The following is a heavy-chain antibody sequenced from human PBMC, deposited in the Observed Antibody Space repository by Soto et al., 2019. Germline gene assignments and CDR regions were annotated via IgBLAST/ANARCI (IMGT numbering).Heavy chain of an antibody. Sequence: QVQLVQSGAEVKKPGSSVKVSYKASGGTFSSYPISWVRQAPGQGLEWMGVIIPIFGSVNSAQKFQGRVTITADESTSTAYMELSSLRSEDTAVYYCARPRTTGTTKGYDYWGQGTLVTVSS. CDR1: GGTFSSYP. D-gene: IGHD1-1*01. CDR2: IIPIFGSV. J-gene: IGHJ4*02. CDR3: ARPRTTGTTKGYDY. V-gene: IGHV1-69*01.